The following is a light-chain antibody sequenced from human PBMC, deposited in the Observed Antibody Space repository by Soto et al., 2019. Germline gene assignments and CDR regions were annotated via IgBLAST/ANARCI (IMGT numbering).Light chain of an antibody. CDR1: QSVSID. J-gene: IGKJ1*01. Sequence: EIVMTQSPATLSVSPGERATLSCRASQSVSIDLAWYQQTPGQAPRLLIYDTSTRATGVPTRFSGSRSGAEFTLTINRLEPEDFAVYYCQQYAKLPITFGLGTKVDIK. V-gene: IGKV3-15*01. CDR3: QQYAKLPIT. CDR2: DTS.